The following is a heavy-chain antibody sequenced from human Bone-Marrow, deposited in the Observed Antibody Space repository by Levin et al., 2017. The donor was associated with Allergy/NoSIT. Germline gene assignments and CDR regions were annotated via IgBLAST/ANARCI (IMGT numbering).Heavy chain of an antibody. CDR1: GYTFTSYY. J-gene: IGHJ4*02. Sequence: AASVKVSCKASGYTFTSYYMHWVRQAPGQGLEWMGIINPSGGSTNYAQKFQGRVTMTRDTSTSTVFMYLSSLRSEDTAVYYCARDKWGYIDSWGQGTLVTVSS. CDR2: INPSGGST. D-gene: IGHD7-27*01. V-gene: IGHV1-46*01. CDR3: ARDKWGYIDS.